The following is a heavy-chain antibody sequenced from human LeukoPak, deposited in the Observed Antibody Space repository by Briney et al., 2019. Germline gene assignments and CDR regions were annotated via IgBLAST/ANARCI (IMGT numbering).Heavy chain of an antibody. CDR2: IKRDGSDK. V-gene: IGHV3-7*03. CDR3: ARKTVVGSYFDY. Sequence: PGGSLRLSCAASGFTFSAYWMSWVRQAPGKGLEWVANIKRDGSDKYYVDSVKGRFTISRDNAKNSLYLQMNSLRAEDTAVYYCARKTVVGSYFDYWGQGTPVTVSS. D-gene: IGHD4-23*01. CDR1: GFTFSAYW. J-gene: IGHJ4*02.